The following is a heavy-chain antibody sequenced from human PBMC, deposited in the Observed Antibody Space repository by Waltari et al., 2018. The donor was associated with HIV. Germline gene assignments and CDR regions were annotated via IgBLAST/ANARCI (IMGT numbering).Heavy chain of an antibody. CDR2: IIPIFGTA. J-gene: IGHJ6*02. CDR3: ARGQFITMVQGVIMGGMDV. V-gene: IGHV1-69*01. Sequence: AQLVQSGAEVQKPGSSVKVSCKASGGTFTSYAISWVRQATGQGLEWMGGIIPIFGTANYAQKFQGRVTITADESTSTAYMELSSLRSEDTAVYYCARGQFITMVQGVIMGGMDVWGQGTTVTVSS. CDR1: GGTFTSYA. D-gene: IGHD3-10*01.